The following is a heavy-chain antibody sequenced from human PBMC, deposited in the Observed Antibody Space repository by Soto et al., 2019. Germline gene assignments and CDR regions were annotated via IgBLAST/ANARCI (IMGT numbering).Heavy chain of an antibody. Sequence: QVLLVQSGAEVKKPGASVKVSCKASGYTFTDYYIHWVQQAPGQGLEWMGWIDGDSGDTKYAQNLQDWVTMSRDTSINTAYMELSRLTSDDTAVYYCARTPNNGRAGVYGMDVWGQGTTVIVSS. V-gene: IGHV1-2*04. CDR1: GYTFTDYY. D-gene: IGHD1-26*01. CDR3: ARTPNNGRAGVYGMDV. J-gene: IGHJ6*02. CDR2: IDGDSGDT.